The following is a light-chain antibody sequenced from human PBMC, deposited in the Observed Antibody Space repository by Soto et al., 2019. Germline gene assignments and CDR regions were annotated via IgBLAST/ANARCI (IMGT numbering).Light chain of an antibody. CDR2: DAS. J-gene: IGKJ3*01. V-gene: IGKV3-11*01. CDR1: QSVSNT. CDR3: QARNYWPFT. Sequence: EIVLTQSPATLSLSPGERATLSCRASQSVSNTLAWYQQKPGQAPRLLIYDASNKATGIPARFSAGGPWTDSTLSISGHEPEDVVVDYCQARNYWPFTFGTGTKVDIK.